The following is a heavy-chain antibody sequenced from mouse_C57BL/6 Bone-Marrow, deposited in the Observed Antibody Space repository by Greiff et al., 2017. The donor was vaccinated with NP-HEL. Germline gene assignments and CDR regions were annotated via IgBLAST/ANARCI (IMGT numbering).Heavy chain of an antibody. CDR1: GYAFTNYL. J-gene: IGHJ3*01. Sequence: QVHVKQSGAELVRPGTSVKVSCKASGYAFTNYLIEWVKQRPGQGLEWIGVINPGSGGTNYNEKFKGKATLTADKSSSTAYMQLSSLTSEDSAVYFCARFRDGGFAYWGQGTLVTVSA. V-gene: IGHV1-54*01. CDR3: ARFRDGGFAY. CDR2: INPGSGGT. D-gene: IGHD3-3*01.